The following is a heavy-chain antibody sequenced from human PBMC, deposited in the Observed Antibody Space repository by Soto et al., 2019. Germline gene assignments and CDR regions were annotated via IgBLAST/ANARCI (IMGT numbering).Heavy chain of an antibody. CDR3: ARDKITGLFDY. CDR1: GGSISSGGYY. CDR2: IYYSGST. D-gene: IGHD2-8*02. J-gene: IGHJ4*02. Sequence: SETLSLTCTVSGGSISSGGYYWSWIRQHPGKGLEWIGYIYYSGSTYYNPSLKSRVTISVDTSKNQFSLKLSFVTAADTAVYYCARDKITGLFDYWGQGTLVTVSS. V-gene: IGHV4-31*03.